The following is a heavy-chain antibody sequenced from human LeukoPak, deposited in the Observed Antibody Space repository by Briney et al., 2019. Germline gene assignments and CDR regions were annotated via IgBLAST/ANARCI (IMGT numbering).Heavy chain of an antibody. CDR2: ISYDGSNK. D-gene: IGHD3-10*01. V-gene: IGHV3-30*18. J-gene: IGHJ4*02. CDR1: GFIFSTYG. CDR3: AKDYGGPDY. Sequence: GGSLRLPCAASGFIFSTYGMHWVRQAPGKGLEWVAVISYDGSNKYYADSVKGRFTISRDNSKNTLYLQMNSLRAEDTAVYYCAKDYGGPDYWGQGTLVTVSP.